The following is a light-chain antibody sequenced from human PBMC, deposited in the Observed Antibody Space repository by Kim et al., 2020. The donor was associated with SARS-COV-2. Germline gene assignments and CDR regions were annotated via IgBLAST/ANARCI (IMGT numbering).Light chain of an antibody. J-gene: IGLJ2*01. CDR2: KNT. V-gene: IGLV10-54*04. Sequence: SQTRTPTCSGNNNNVCNYGAAWLQPHQVQPPMLLTYKNTHRPSGVSEIFSASGSGNTASLTITGLQPDYEADYYCAAWDSSVIAVVFGEGTQLTVL. CDR3: AAWDSSVIAVV. CDR1: NNNVCNYG.